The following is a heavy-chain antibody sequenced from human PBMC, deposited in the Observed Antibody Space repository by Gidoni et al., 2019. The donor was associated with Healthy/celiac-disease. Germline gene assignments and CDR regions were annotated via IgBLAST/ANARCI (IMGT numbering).Heavy chain of an antibody. V-gene: IGHV3-21*01. Sequence: AGFTFSSYRMNWVRQAPGKGLEWVSSISSSSSYIYYADSVKGRFTISRDNAKNSLYLQMNSLRAEATAVYYCVRDDPNDQDAFDNWGQGTMVTVSS. D-gene: IGHD1-1*01. CDR2: ISSSSSYI. CDR1: GFTFSSYR. J-gene: IGHJ3*02. CDR3: VRDDPNDQDAFDN.